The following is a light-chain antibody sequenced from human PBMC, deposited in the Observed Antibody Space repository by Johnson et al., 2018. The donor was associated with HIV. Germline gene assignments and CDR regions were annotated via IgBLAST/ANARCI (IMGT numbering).Light chain of an antibody. V-gene: IGLV1-51*01. J-gene: IGLJ1*01. CDR2: DNN. CDR1: SSNIGNNY. CDR3: GTWDTSLSVYV. Sequence: HSVLTQPPSVSAAPGQKVTISCSGSSSNIGNNYVSWYQQLPGTAPKLLIYDNNKRPSGIPDRLSGSKSGTSATLGITGLQTGDEADYYCGTWDTSLSVYVFGTGTKVTVL.